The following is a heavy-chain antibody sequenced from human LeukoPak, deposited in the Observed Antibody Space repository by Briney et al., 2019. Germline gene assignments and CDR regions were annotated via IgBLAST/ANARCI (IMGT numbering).Heavy chain of an antibody. CDR1: GGSISSSNW. J-gene: IGHJ5*02. V-gene: IGHV4-4*02. Sequence: PSGTLSLTCAVSGGSISSSNWWSWVRQPPGKGLEWIGEIYHSGSTNYNPSLKSRVTISVDKSKNQFSLKLSSVTAADTAVYYCARHERIAAAGNWFDPWGQGTLVTVSS. CDR3: ARHERIAAAGNWFDP. D-gene: IGHD6-13*01. CDR2: IYHSGST.